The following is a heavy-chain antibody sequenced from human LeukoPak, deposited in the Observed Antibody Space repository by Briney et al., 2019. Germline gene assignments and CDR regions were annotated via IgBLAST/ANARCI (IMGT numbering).Heavy chain of an antibody. CDR3: ASSTVTTRGVGDFDL. J-gene: IGHJ3*01. CDR2: IWYDGSNE. V-gene: IGHV3-33*08. D-gene: IGHD4-17*01. Sequence: LAGGSLRLSCSASGFTFSNYPMNWVRQAPGKGREWVAIIWYDGSNEYYADSVKGRFSISRDNSKSTLYLEMNSLRADDTAIYYCASSTVTTRGVGDFDLWGRGTWVTVSS. CDR1: GFTFSNYP.